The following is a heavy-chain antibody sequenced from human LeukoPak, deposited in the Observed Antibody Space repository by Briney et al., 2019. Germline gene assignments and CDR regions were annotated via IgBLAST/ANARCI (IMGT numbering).Heavy chain of an antibody. D-gene: IGHD1-26*01. Sequence: SVKVSCKASGGTFSSYAISWVRQAPGQGLEWMGGIIPIFGTANYAQKLQGRVTMTTDTSTSTAYMELRSLRSDDTAVYYCARSDEMGAGDVYWGQGTLVTVSS. CDR3: ARSDEMGAGDVY. CDR1: GGTFSSYA. V-gene: IGHV1-69*05. J-gene: IGHJ4*02. CDR2: IIPIFGTA.